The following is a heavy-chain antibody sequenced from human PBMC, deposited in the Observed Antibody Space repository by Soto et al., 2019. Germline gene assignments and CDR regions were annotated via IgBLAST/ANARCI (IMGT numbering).Heavy chain of an antibody. CDR1: GFTFSSCA. V-gene: IGHV3-23*01. Sequence: PVVSQGLSCAASGFTFSSCAMNWVRQAPGKGLGWVSGISGGGKNTYYADSVKGRAAISXDXXXXMXDXQXXXLRVXGRAIYYCAKSEAGVSGPLDCWAQGILVTF. D-gene: IGHD6-13*01. J-gene: IGHJ4*02. CDR3: AKSEAGVSGPLDC. CDR2: ISGGGKNT.